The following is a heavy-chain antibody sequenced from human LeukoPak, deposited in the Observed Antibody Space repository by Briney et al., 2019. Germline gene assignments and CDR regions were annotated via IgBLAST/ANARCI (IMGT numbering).Heavy chain of an antibody. CDR1: GGSISSYY. D-gene: IGHD6-13*01. Sequence: SETLSLTCTVSGGSISSYYWSWIRQPPGKGLEWIGYIYYSGSTNYDPSLKSRVTISVDTSKNQFSLKLSSVTAADTAVYYCASTPDYSSSWKPLPGAFDIWGQGTMVTVSS. CDR2: IYYSGST. V-gene: IGHV4-59*08. J-gene: IGHJ3*02. CDR3: ASTPDYSSSWKPLPGAFDI.